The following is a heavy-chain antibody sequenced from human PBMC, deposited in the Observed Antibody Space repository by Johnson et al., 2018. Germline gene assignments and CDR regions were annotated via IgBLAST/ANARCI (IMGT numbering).Heavy chain of an antibody. D-gene: IGHD2-15*01. J-gene: IGHJ3*02. CDR2: IYSGGST. V-gene: IGHV3-53*01. CDR1: GFTVSSNY. CDR3: ARDVVVVPSEAGAFDI. Sequence: PGGSLRLSCAASGFTVSSNYMSWVRQAPGKGLEWVSVIYSGGSTYYADSVKGRFTISRDNSKNTLYLQMNSLRAGDTAVYYCARDVVVVPSEAGAFDIWGQGKMVTVSS.